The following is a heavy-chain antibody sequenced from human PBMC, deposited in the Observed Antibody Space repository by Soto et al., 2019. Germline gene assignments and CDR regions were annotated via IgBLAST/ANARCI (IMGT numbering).Heavy chain of an antibody. J-gene: IGHJ4*02. D-gene: IGHD3-10*01. V-gene: IGHV1-2*02. CDR2: INPNSGGT. CDR3: ARIPPPNYYGSGSYYRVSDY. Sequence: QVQLVQSGAEVKKPGASVKVSCKASGYTFTGYYMHWVRQAPGQGLEWMGWINPNSGGTNYAQKFQGRVTMTRDTSISTAYMELSRLRSDDMAVYYCARIPPPNYYGSGSYYRVSDYWGQGTLVTVSS. CDR1: GYTFTGYY.